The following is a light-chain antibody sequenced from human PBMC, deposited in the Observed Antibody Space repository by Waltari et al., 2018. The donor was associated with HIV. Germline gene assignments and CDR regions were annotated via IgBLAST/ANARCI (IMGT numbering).Light chain of an antibody. CDR1: QSIDSF. V-gene: IGKV1-12*01. Sequence: DLQMTQSPSYMSALVGDSVSITCRANQSIDSFLAWYQQKPGEAPKLLIYSASRLEIGVASRFFAFGSATDFTLTITGLQTEDFATYYCQQAASFPHTFGGGTKVEL. CDR3: QQAASFPHT. CDR2: SAS. J-gene: IGKJ4*01.